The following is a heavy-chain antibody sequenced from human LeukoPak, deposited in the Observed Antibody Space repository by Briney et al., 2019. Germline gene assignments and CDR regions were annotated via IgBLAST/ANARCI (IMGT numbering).Heavy chain of an antibody. D-gene: IGHD6-13*01. V-gene: IGHV4-39*01. CDR2: IYYSAST. J-gene: IGHJ5*02. CDR3: VRTFRVATGSPFDP. Sequence: SETLSLNCTVSGGSISSSHYYWGWIRQPPGKGLEWIGSIYYSASTDYNPSLKSRVTISVDTSNNLSSLKLSSVTAADTAMYYCVRTFRVATGSPFDPWGQGTLVIVSS. CDR1: GGSISSSHYY.